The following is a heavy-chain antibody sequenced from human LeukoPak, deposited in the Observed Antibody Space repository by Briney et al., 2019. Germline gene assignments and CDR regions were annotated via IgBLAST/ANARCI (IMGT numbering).Heavy chain of an antibody. J-gene: IGHJ4*02. CDR1: GFTVSSDY. D-gene: IGHD6-19*01. CDR2: LYSGGAT. CDR3: TKLKGWYGEGFFDY. V-gene: IGHV3-53*01. Sequence: PGGSLRLSCAASGFTVSSDYMSWVRQPAGKGLEWVSVLYSGGATFYADSVKGRFTISRDTSKNTLYLQMNELRADDMAVYYCTKLKGWYGEGFFDYWGQGTLVTVSS.